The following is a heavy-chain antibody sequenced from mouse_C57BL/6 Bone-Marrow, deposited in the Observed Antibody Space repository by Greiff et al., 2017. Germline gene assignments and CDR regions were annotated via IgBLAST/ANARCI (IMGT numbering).Heavy chain of an antibody. J-gene: IGHJ3*01. V-gene: IGHV5-4*03. CDR2: ISDGGSYT. Sequence: VKLMESGGGLVKPGGSLKLSCAASGFTFRSYAMSWVRQTPEKRLEWVATISDGGSYTYYPDNVKGRFTISRDNAKNNLYLQMSHLKSEDTAMYYCARANSNQAWFAYWGQGTLVTVSA. D-gene: IGHD4-1*01. CDR1: GFTFRSYA. CDR3: ARANSNQAWFAY.